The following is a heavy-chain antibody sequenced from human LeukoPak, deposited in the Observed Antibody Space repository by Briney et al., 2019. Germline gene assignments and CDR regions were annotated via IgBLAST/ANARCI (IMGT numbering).Heavy chain of an antibody. D-gene: IGHD7-27*01. Sequence: PSETLSLTCTVSGGSISSYYWSWIRQPPGKGLEWIGYIYYSGSTNYNPSLKSRVTISVDTSKNQFSLKLSSVTAADTAVYYCARVDRSGFDYWGQGTLVTVSS. V-gene: IGHV4-59*01. CDR1: GGSISSYY. CDR3: ARVDRSGFDY. J-gene: IGHJ4*02. CDR2: IYYSGST.